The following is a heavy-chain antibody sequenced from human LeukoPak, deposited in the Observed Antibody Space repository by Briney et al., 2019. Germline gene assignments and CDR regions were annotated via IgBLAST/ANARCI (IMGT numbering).Heavy chain of an antibody. Sequence: PGGSLRLSCAASGFSFSSYSMNWVRQAPGKGLEWISNIRSRSSGTYYADSVQGRFTISRDDAKSSLYLQMNSLRDEDTAAYYCARDLDWAFDIWGQGTVVTVST. CDR2: IRSRSSGT. D-gene: IGHD1-1*01. CDR1: GFSFSSYS. CDR3: ARDLDWAFDI. J-gene: IGHJ3*02. V-gene: IGHV3-48*02.